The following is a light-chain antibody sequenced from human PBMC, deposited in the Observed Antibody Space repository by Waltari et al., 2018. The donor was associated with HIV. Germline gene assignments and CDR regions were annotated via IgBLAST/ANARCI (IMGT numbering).Light chain of an antibody. CDR3: VLYMGSGMRV. V-gene: IGLV8-61*01. Sequence: QTVVTQEPSFSVCPGGTVTLTCGLSSGSVSTSYYPTWYQQTPGQAPRTLIYSTNTRSSGVPDRFSGSILGNKAALTITGAQADDESDYYCVLYMGSGMRVFGGGTKLTVL. J-gene: IGLJ3*02. CDR2: STN. CDR1: SGSVSTSYY.